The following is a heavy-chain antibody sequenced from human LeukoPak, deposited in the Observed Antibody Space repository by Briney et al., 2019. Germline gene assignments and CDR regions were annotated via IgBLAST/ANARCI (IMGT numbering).Heavy chain of an antibody. D-gene: IGHD1-14*01. CDR1: GYSISSGYY. V-gene: IGHV4-38-2*01. CDR2: IYHSGST. Sequence: SETLSLTCAVSGYSISSGYYWGWIRQPPGKGLEWIGSIYHSGSTYYNPSLKSRVTISVDTSKIQFSLKLSSVTAADTAVYYCARLNHPDYSDYWGQGTLVTVSS. CDR3: ARLNHPDYSDY. J-gene: IGHJ4*02.